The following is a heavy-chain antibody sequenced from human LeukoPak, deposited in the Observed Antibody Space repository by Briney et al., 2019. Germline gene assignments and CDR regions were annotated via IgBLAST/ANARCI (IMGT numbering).Heavy chain of an antibody. CDR3: ARQNPHLGWL. V-gene: IGHV4-38-2*01. CDR2: IYHSGST. J-gene: IGHJ4*02. D-gene: IGHD5-12*01. CDR1: GYSISSGYY. Sequence: PSETLSLTCAVSGYSISSGYYWGWIRQPPGKGLEWIGSIYHSGSTYYNPSLKSRVAISVATSKNQFSLKLSSVTAADTAVYYCARQNPHLGWLWGQGTLVTVSS.